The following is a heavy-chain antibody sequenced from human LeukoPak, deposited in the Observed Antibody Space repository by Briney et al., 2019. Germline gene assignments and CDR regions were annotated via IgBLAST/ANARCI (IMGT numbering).Heavy chain of an antibody. CDR3: ATPYYYDSSGYYGDAFDI. CDR2: IYHSGST. Sequence: SETLSLTCAVSGYSISSGYYWGWIRQPPGKGPEWIGSIYHSGSTYYNPSLKSRVTISVDTSKNQFSLKLSSVTAADTAVYYCATPYYYDSSGYYGDAFDIWGQGTMVTVSS. CDR1: GYSISSGYY. J-gene: IGHJ3*02. D-gene: IGHD3-22*01. V-gene: IGHV4-38-2*01.